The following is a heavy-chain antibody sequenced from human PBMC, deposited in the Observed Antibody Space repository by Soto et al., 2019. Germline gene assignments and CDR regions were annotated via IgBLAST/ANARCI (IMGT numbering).Heavy chain of an antibody. CDR1: GFTFSSYA. J-gene: IGHJ4*02. CDR3: ARGPRYSSSCFDY. Sequence: GGSLRLSCAASGFTFSSYAMHWVRQAPGKGLEWVAVISYDGSNKYYADSVKGRFTISRDNSKNTLYLQMNSLRAEDTAVYYCARGPRYSSSCFDYWGQGTLVTVSS. CDR2: ISYDGSNK. D-gene: IGHD6-13*01. V-gene: IGHV3-30-3*01.